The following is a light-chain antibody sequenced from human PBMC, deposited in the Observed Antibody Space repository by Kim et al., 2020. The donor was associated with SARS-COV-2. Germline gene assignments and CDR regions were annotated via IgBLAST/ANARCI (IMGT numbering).Light chain of an antibody. CDR2: DVS. CDR3: SSYASSRSYV. J-gene: IGLJ1*01. Sequence: GQSITISCTGTSSDVGRYNYVSWYQHHPGKAPKLMIYDVSERPSGVSDRFSGSKSGNTASLTISGLQAEDEADYYCSSYASSRSYVFGTWTKVTVL. CDR1: SSDVGRYNY. V-gene: IGLV2-14*03.